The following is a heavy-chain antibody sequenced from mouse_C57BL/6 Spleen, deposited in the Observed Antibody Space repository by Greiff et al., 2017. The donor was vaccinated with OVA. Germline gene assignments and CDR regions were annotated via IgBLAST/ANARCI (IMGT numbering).Heavy chain of an antibody. D-gene: IGHD4-1*01. Sequence: QVQLQQSGPELVKPGASVKISCKASGYAFSSSWMNWVKQRPGTGLEWIGRIYPGDGDTNYNGKFQGKATLTADKSSSAAYMQLSSLTSEDSAVYFCATGTGEFAYWGQGTLVTVSA. CDR1: GYAFSSSW. J-gene: IGHJ3*01. CDR2: IYPGDGDT. V-gene: IGHV1-82*01. CDR3: ATGTGEFAY.